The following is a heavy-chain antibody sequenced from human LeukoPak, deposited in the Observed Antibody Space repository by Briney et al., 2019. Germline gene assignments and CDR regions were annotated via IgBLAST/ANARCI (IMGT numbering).Heavy chain of an antibody. Sequence: PSETLSLTCTVSGGSISSYYWSWIRQPPGKGLEWLGYIYYSGSTNYNPSLRGRVTISVDTSKSQFSLKLSSVTAADTAVYYCARVPAKYCSGGSCYFYYYMDVWGKGTTVTISS. J-gene: IGHJ6*03. CDR3: ARVPAKYCSGGSCYFYYYMDV. D-gene: IGHD2-15*01. CDR1: GGSISSYY. CDR2: IYYSGST. V-gene: IGHV4-59*01.